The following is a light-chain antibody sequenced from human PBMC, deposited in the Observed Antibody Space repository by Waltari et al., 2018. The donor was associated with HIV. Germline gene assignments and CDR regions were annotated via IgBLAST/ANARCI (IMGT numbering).Light chain of an antibody. Sequence: QSALTQPASVSGSPGQSVTISCAGSNSDVGSYDLVSWYQHHPGKAPKRLIYEVTKRPSGVSTVFSLSTSGNTASLTISGLQAEDEADYYCCSYAGSHTFVVFGGGTPLTVL. CDR3: CSYAGSHTFVV. J-gene: IGLJ2*01. V-gene: IGLV2-23*02. CDR2: EVT. CDR1: NSDVGSYDL.